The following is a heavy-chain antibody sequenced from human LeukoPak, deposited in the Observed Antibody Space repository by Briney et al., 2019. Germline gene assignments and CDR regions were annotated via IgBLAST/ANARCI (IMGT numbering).Heavy chain of an antibody. Sequence: SETLSLTCTVSGGSISSSSYYWGWIRQPPGKGLEWIGSIYYSGSTYYNPSLKSRVTISVDTSKNQFSLKLSSVTAADTAVYYCATGRDGYNWDAFDIWGQGTMVTVSS. CDR1: GGSISSSSYY. CDR2: IYYSGST. V-gene: IGHV4-39*07. J-gene: IGHJ3*02. CDR3: ATGRDGYNWDAFDI. D-gene: IGHD5-24*01.